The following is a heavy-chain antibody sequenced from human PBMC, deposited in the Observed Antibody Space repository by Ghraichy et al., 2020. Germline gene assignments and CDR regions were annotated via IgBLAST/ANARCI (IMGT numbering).Heavy chain of an antibody. CDR2: ISSSSSTI. Sequence: GGSLRLSCAASGFTFSSYSMNWVRQAPGKGLEWVSYISSSSSTIYYADSVKGRFTISRDNAKNSLYLQMNSLRAEDTAVYYCARDHQELWFGELLFGLDPWGQGTLVTVSS. V-gene: IGHV3-48*01. J-gene: IGHJ5*02. D-gene: IGHD3-10*01. CDR1: GFTFSSYS. CDR3: ARDHQELWFGELLFGLDP.